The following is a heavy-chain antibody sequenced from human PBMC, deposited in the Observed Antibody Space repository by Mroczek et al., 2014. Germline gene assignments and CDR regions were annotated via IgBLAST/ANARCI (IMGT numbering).Heavy chain of an antibody. CDR2: MNPNSGNT. V-gene: IGHV1-8*01. CDR1: GYTFTSYD. CDR3: ARGSPRSQWLNPQPFFDI. D-gene: IGHD6-19*01. Sequence: QVQLQHGAEVKKPGASVKVSCKASGYTFTSYDINWVRQATGQGLEWMGWMNPNSGNTGYAQKFQGRVTMTRNTSISTAYMELSSLRSEDTAVYYCARGSPRSQWLNPQPFFDIWGQGTMVTVSS. J-gene: IGHJ3*02.